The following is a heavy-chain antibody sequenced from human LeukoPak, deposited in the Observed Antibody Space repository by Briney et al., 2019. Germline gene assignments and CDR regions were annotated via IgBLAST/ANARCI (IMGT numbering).Heavy chain of an antibody. D-gene: IGHD1-26*01. CDR2: IYSGGST. CDR3: ARGLGSQRRATYYYYYGMDV. Sequence: GGSLRLSCAASGFTVSSNYMSWVRQAPGKGLEWVSVIYSGGSTYYADSVKGRFTISRHNSKNTLYLRMNSLRAEDTAVYYCARGLGSQRRATYYYYYGMDVWGQGTTVTVSS. J-gene: IGHJ6*02. CDR1: GFTVSSNY. V-gene: IGHV3-53*04.